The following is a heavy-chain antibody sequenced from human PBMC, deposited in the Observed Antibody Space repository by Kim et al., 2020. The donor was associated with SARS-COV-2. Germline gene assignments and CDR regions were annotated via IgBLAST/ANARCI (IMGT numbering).Heavy chain of an antibody. CDR2: IIPIFGTA. D-gene: IGHD3-10*01. J-gene: IGHJ5*02. V-gene: IGHV1-69*13. CDR1: GGTFSSYA. CDR3: ARDKNVWGRADYYGSGSYYMEGNWCDP. Sequence: SVKVSCKASGGTFSSYAISWVRQAPGQGLEWMGGIIPIFGTANYAQKFQGRVTITADESTSTAYMELSSLRSEDTAVYYCARDKNVWGRADYYGSGSYYMEGNWCDPWGQGTLVTVSS.